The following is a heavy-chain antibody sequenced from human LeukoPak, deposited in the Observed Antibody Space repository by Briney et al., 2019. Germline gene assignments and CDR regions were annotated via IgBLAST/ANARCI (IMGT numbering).Heavy chain of an antibody. Sequence: PGGSLRLSCAASGFTFSSYAMTWVRQAPGKGLEWVSVISGSGKFPSYADSVKGRFTISRDNAKNTLYLQMNSLQAEDTAMYYCAIIANFYDSSGFYGWGQGTLVTVSS. CDR2: ISGSGKFP. D-gene: IGHD3-22*01. CDR3: AIIANFYDSSGFYG. V-gene: IGHV3-23*01. CDR1: GFTFSSYA. J-gene: IGHJ4*02.